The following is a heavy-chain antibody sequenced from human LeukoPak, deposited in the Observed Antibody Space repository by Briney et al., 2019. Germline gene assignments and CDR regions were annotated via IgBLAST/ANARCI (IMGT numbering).Heavy chain of an antibody. Sequence: ASVKVSCKASGYTSTSYYMHWVRQAPGQGLEWMGIINPSGGSTSYAQKFQGRVTMTRDTSTSTVYMELSSLRSEDTAVYYCARDHLGWGSLDYWGQGTLVTVSS. CDR1: GYTSTSYY. CDR2: INPSGGST. D-gene: IGHD3-16*01. V-gene: IGHV1-46*01. CDR3: ARDHLGWGSLDY. J-gene: IGHJ4*02.